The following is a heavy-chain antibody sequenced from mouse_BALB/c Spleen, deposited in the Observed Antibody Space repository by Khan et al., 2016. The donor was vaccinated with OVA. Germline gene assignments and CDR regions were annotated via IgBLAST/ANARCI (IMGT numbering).Heavy chain of an antibody. CDR2: IYPGNGYY. J-gene: IGHJ2*01. CDR3: AAAYYRNYFDY. D-gene: IGHD2-14*01. Sequence: EVPLQESGAELGRPGSSVKLSCKTSGFTFTSYGIKWVKQRPGQGLEWIGYIYPGNGYYVYNEELQGEATLTSDTSSSTAYMQLRSLTSEDSAIYFCAAAYYRNYFDYWGQGTTLTVSS. CDR1: GFTFTSYG. V-gene: IGHV1S134*01.